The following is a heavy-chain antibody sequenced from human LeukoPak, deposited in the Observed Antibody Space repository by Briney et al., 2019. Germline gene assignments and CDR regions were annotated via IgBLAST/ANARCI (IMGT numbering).Heavy chain of an antibody. D-gene: IGHD3/OR15-3a*01. J-gene: IGHJ6*03. CDR2: IIPIFGTA. V-gene: IGHV1-69*05. Sequence: SVKVSCKDSRYTFTSYGISWVRQAPGQGLEWMGGIIPIFGTANYAQKFQGRVTITTDESTSTAYIELSSLRSEDTAVYYCARGLTLNYYYYYYMDVWGKGTTVTVYS. CDR3: ARGLTLNYYYYYYMDV. CDR1: RYTFTSYG.